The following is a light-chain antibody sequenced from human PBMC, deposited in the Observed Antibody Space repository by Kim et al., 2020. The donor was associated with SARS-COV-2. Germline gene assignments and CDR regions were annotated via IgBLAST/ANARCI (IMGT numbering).Light chain of an antibody. CDR2: QND. CDR3: QAWDSTTVV. J-gene: IGLJ2*01. Sequence: SPGQTASITCSGKTLRDNYVSWYQQRPGQSPVLVIYQNDERPSGIPGRFSGSKTGNTATLTISGTQAMDEADYYCQAWDSTTVVFGGGTQLTVL. CDR1: TLRDNY. V-gene: IGLV3-1*01.